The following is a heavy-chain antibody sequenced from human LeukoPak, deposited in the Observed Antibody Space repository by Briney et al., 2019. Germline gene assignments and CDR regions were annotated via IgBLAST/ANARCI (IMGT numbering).Heavy chain of an antibody. CDR1: GGSTSSGGYY. V-gene: IGHV4-31*03. CDR3: ARDAGNWFDP. J-gene: IGHJ5*02. CDR2: IYYTGIT. Sequence: PSETLSLTCTVSGGSTSSGGYYWSWLRQPPGKGLEWIGYIYYTGITYYNPSLRSRVTISVDTSKNLFSLKLSSVTAADTAVYYCARDAGNWFDPWGQGTLVTVSS.